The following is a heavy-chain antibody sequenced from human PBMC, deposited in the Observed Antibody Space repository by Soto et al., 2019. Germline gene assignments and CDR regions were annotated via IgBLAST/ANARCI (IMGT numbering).Heavy chain of an antibody. D-gene: IGHD1-7*01. CDR2: IYRTGST. J-gene: IGHJ4*02. CDR1: GGSFTSNNW. Sequence: SETLSLTCAVSGGSFTSNNWWTWVRQPPGQGLEWIGEIYRTGSTNYNPSLKSRVTISLDKSENQFSLKVTSLTAADTAVYYCASRDPGTSVDYWGQGTLLTVFS. V-gene: IGHV4-4*02. CDR3: ASRDPGTSVDY.